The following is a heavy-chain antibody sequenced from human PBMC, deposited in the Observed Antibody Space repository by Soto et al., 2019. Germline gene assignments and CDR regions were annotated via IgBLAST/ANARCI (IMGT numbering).Heavy chain of an antibody. Sequence: AGGSLRLSCAASGFTFSSYSMNWVRQAPGKGLEWVSSISSSSSYIYYADSVKGRFTISRDNAKNSLYLQMNSLRAEDTAVYYCARDPEAHYDFWSGYYAYYGMDVWGQGTTVTVSS. CDR3: ARDPEAHYDFWSGYYAYYGMDV. D-gene: IGHD3-3*01. CDR1: GFTFSSYS. CDR2: ISSSSSYI. V-gene: IGHV3-21*01. J-gene: IGHJ6*02.